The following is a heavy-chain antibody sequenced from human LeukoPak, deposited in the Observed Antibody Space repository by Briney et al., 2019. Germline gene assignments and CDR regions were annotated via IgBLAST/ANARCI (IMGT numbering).Heavy chain of an antibody. D-gene: IGHD2-15*01. CDR2: INPGDSSI. Sequence: GESLKISCRTSGYTFTSYWIVWVRQMPGKGLEWMGFINPGDSSIRYSPSFRGQVTISVDKSIGTAYLQWSSLKASDTAMYYCARAYCISNTRRNWLDPWGQGTLVSVSS. V-gene: IGHV5-51*01. CDR3: ARAYCISNTRRNWLDP. J-gene: IGHJ5*02. CDR1: GYTFTSYW.